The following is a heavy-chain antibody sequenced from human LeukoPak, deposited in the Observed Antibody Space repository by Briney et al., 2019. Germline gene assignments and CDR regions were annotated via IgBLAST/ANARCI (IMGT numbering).Heavy chain of an antibody. CDR3: ARDLSGPSVY. V-gene: IGHV3-7*01. CDR1: GGSISSYY. Sequence: PSETLSLTCTVSGGSISSYYWSWIRQPPGKALEWVANMKPDGSETYYIDSVKGRFTISRDNAKNSLYLQMNSLRAEDTAIYYCARDLSGPSVYWGQGTLVTVSS. J-gene: IGHJ4*02. CDR2: MKPDGSET. D-gene: IGHD2-15*01.